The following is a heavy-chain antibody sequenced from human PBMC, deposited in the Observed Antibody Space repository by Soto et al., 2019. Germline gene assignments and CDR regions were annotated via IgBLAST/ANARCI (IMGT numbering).Heavy chain of an antibody. V-gene: IGHV1-3*01. CDR2: INGANGNT. D-gene: IGHD1-1*01. CDR1: GYSFSTYS. CDR3: ARGKGMEENYYYPGMDV. Sequence: QVQVVQSGAEVKKPGASVKVSCKASGYSFSTYSMHWVRQAPGQGLEWMGWINGANGNTRYSQKFKDSVSISRDTPASTGYMELSSLRSEDTAVYYCARGKGMEENYYYPGMDVWGPGTTVIVSS. J-gene: IGHJ6*02.